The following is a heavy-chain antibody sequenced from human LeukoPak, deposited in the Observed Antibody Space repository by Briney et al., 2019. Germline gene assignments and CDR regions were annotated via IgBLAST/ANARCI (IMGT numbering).Heavy chain of an antibody. D-gene: IGHD1-1*01. CDR3: AKDRVGTTMPYHFDY. J-gene: IGHJ4*02. Sequence: GGSLRLSCAASGFTFSSYAMSWVRQAPGKGLEWVSAISGSGGSTYYADSVKGRFTISRDNSKNTLYLQMNSLRAEDTAVYYCAKDRVGTTMPYHFDYWGQGTLVTVSS. V-gene: IGHV3-23*01. CDR1: GFTFSSYA. CDR2: ISGSGGST.